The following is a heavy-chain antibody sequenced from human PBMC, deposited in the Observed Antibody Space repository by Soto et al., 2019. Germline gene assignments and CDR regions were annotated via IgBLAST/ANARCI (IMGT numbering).Heavy chain of an antibody. Sequence: PGESLKISCKGSGYSFTSYWIGWVRQIPGKGLEWMGIIYPGDSDTRYSPSFQGQVTISADKSISTAYLQWSSLKASDTAMYYCARWVNSDMITFGGATYGMDVWGQGTTVTVSS. D-gene: IGHD3-16*01. J-gene: IGHJ6*02. CDR2: IYPGDSDT. CDR1: GYSFTSYW. CDR3: ARWVNSDMITFGGATYGMDV. V-gene: IGHV5-51*01.